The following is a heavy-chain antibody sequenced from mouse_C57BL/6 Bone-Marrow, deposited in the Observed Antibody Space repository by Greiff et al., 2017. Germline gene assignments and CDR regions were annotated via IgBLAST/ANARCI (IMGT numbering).Heavy chain of an antibody. Sequence: VQRVESGPGLVAPSQCLSITCTVSGFSLTRYGVDWVRQPPGKGLEWLGVIWGGGSTNYNSALMSTLSISKENSKSQVFLIMNSLQTDDTAMYYCAKRSDWDYAMDYWGQGTSVTVSS. D-gene: IGHD4-1*01. CDR3: AKRSDWDYAMDY. V-gene: IGHV2-9*01. CDR2: IWGGGST. J-gene: IGHJ4*01. CDR1: GFSLTRYG.